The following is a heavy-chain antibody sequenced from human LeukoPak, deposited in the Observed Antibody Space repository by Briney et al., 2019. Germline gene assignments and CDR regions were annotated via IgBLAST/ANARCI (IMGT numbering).Heavy chain of an antibody. V-gene: IGHV3-11*01. Sequence: GGSLRLFCAASWLRLSDYYVSWIRQAPGKGPQGVSYIISGGDIMHYQASVTGRFTSLRDNANNHGLPEMDQLEAVDTPLYYLATNLIGAGEYFQQWGQGTLVTVSS. CDR2: IISGGDIM. D-gene: IGHD2/OR15-2a*01. J-gene: IGHJ1*01. CDR3: ATNLIGAGEYFQQ. CDR1: WLRLSDYY.